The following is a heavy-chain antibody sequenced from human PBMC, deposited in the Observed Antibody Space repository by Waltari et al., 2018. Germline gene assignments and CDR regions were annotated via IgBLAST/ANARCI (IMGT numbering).Heavy chain of an antibody. V-gene: IGHV3-9*01. J-gene: IGHJ4*02. Sequence: EVQLVESGGGLVQPGRSLRLSCAVSGFNFDDYAMHWVRQAPGKGVVCVSGISWKSDNIGYADSVKGRFTISRDNAKNSLYLQMNSLRPEDTALYYCAKGHSGSYGLKDWGQGTLVTVSS. CDR1: GFNFDDYA. CDR3: AKGHSGSYGLKD. D-gene: IGHD1-26*01. CDR2: ISWKSDNI.